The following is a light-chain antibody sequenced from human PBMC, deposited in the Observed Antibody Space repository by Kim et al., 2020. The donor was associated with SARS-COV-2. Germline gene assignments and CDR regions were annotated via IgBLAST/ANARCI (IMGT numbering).Light chain of an antibody. CDR1: QSVSSNY. J-gene: IGKJ1*01. V-gene: IGKV3-20*01. Sequence: SPGERATISCRASQSVSSNYVAWYQQQPGQAPRLLIYGASNRATGIPDRFSGSGSGTDFTLTIRRLEPEDFAVYYCQQYSTSPHTFGQGTKVDIK. CDR2: GAS. CDR3: QQYSTSPHT.